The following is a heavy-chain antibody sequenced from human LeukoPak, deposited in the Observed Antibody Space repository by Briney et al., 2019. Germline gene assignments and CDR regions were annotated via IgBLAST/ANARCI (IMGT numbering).Heavy chain of an antibody. J-gene: IGHJ6*03. Sequence: GGTLRLSCAASGFTFSSYGMSWVRQAPGKGLEWVSAISGSGGSTYYADSVKGRFTISRDNSKNTLYLQMNSLRAEDTAVYYCARDLKYYYGSGPLSTMDVWGKGTTVTVSS. CDR3: ARDLKYYYGSGPLSTMDV. CDR1: GFTFSSYG. V-gene: IGHV3-23*01. CDR2: ISGSGGST. D-gene: IGHD3-10*01.